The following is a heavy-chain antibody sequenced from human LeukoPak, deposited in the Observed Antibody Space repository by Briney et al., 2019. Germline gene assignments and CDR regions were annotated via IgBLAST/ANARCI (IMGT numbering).Heavy chain of an antibody. CDR2: IYPGDSDT. CDR3: ARGVAAAGIKNAFDI. CDR1: GYTFTTYW. Sequence: GESLKISCKGSGYTFTTYWIAWVRQMPGKGLEWMGIIYPGDSDTRYSPSFQGQVTISADKSISTAYLLWSSLKASDTAIYYCARGVAAAGIKNAFDIWGQGTMVTVSS. V-gene: IGHV5-51*01. J-gene: IGHJ3*02. D-gene: IGHD6-13*01.